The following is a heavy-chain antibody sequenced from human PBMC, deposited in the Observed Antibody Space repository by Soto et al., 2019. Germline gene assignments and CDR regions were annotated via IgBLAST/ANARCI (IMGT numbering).Heavy chain of an antibody. V-gene: IGHV1-24*01. J-gene: IGHJ5*02. D-gene: IGHD4-17*01. CDR1: GYTLNEVA. CDR3: TTYHGDYSFDH. CDR2: LDPDEAET. Sequence: QVQLVQSGAEVKKPGASVKVSCKVSGYTLNEVAMHWVRQAPGKGLEWLGGLDPDEAETIYAQHFQGRVTMTEDTSTDTVYMELSSLRSADTALYFCTTYHGDYSFDHWGQGTLVTVSS.